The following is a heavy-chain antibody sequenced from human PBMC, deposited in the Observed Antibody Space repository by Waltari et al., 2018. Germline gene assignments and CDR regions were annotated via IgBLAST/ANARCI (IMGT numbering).Heavy chain of an antibody. Sequence: EVQLVESGGGLVKPGGSLRLSCAASGFTFSSYSMTWVRQAPGKGLEWVSSISSSSSYIYYADSVKDRFTISRDNAKNSLYLQMNSLRAEDTAVYYCARDLRGYSYGLGGYWGQGTLVTVSS. CDR1: GFTFSSYS. CDR2: ISSSSSYI. CDR3: ARDLRGYSYGLGGY. D-gene: IGHD5-18*01. V-gene: IGHV3-21*01. J-gene: IGHJ4*02.